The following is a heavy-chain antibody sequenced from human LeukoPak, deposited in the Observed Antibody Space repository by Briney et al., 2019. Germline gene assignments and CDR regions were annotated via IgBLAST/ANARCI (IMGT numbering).Heavy chain of an antibody. CDR3: AKAPRDGYNPLDY. CDR2: INGLGSST. J-gene: IGHJ4*02. V-gene: IGHV3-23*01. Sequence: GGSLRLSCAASGFNFGAYAMSWVRQAPGKGLEWISGINGLGSSTYSADSVRGRFTISRDNSKSTLYLLMNSLRAEDSAVYYCAKAPRDGYNPLDYWGQGTLVTVS. CDR1: GFNFGAYA. D-gene: IGHD5-24*01.